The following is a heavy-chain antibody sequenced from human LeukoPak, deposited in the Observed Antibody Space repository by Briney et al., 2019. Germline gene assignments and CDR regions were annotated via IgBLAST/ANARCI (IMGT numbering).Heavy chain of an antibody. CDR1: GGSISSYY. Sequence: SETLSLTCTVSGGSISSYYWSWIRQPPGKGLEWIGYIYYSGSTNYNPSLKSRVTISVDTSKNQFSLKLSSVTAADTAVYYCASTGEYRTNGVCYKGYFDYWGQGTLVTVSS. D-gene: IGHD2-8*01. J-gene: IGHJ4*02. CDR2: IYYSGST. V-gene: IGHV4-59*08. CDR3: ASTGEYRTNGVCYKGYFDY.